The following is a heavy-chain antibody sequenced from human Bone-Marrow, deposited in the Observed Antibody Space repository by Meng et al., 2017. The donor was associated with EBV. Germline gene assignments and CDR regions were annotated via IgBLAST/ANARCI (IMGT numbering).Heavy chain of an antibody. CDR3: ASESGRGYTPDY. J-gene: IGHJ4*02. D-gene: IGHD3-10*01. CDR1: GGPFNSDA. CDR2: LIPMLGAP. V-gene: IGHV1-69*06. Sequence: QVQLVQSGAEVKKPGASVKVSCKTSGGPFNSDAISWVRQAPGQGLEWIGGLIPMLGAPNYAQKFQDRVTITADKSTSIHYMELSSLRSDDTAVYYCASESGRGYTPDYWGRGTLVTVSS.